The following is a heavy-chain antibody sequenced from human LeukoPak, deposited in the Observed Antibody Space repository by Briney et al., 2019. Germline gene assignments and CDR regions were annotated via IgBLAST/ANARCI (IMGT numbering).Heavy chain of an antibody. V-gene: IGHV4-34*01. CDR1: GGSFSAYF. J-gene: IGHJ4*02. CDR2: INQSGST. Sequence: SETLSLTCAVYGGSFSAYFLSWIRQPPGKGLECIGEINQSGSTNYNPSLKSRVTISVDTSRKQFSLRLSSVTAADTAVYYCARSYYYDSSGPFDYWGQGTLVTVSS. CDR3: ARSYYYDSSGPFDY. D-gene: IGHD3-22*01.